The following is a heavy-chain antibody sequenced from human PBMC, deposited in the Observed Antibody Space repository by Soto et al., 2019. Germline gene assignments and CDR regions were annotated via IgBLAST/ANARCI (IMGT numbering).Heavy chain of an antibody. Sequence: GGSLRLSCAASGFTFSSYGMHWVRQAPGKGLEWVAVIWYDGSNKYYADSVKGRFTISRDNSKNTLYLQMNSLRAEDTAVYYCARDPRVWHIIAVADEPEYFQQWGEATMVNVSS. V-gene: IGHV3-33*01. CDR1: GFTFSSYG. D-gene: IGHD6-19*01. CDR3: ARDPRVWHIIAVADEPEYFQQ. J-gene: IGHJ1*01. CDR2: IWYDGSNK.